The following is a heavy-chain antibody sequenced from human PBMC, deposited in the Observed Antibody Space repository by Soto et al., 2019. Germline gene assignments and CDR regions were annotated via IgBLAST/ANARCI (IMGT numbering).Heavy chain of an antibody. Sequence: GGSLRLSCAASGFTFSSYGMHWVRQAPGKGLEWVSFIRYSGSNIYYADSVKGRFTISRDNAKNSLYLQTNSLRAEDTAVYYCARGGSGSSGQDFDYWGQGTLVTVSS. J-gene: IGHJ4*02. V-gene: IGHV3-30*02. CDR1: GFTFSSYG. CDR3: ARGGSGSSGQDFDY. D-gene: IGHD6-19*01. CDR2: IRYSGSNI.